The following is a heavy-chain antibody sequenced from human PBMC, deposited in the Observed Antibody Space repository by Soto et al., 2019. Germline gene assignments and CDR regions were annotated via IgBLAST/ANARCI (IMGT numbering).Heavy chain of an antibody. CDR2: VSYDGSLK. Sequence: QVQLVESGGGVVHPGRSLRLSCAASGFTFSRFGIHWVRQAPGKGLEWVAVVSYDGSLKYYADSVKGRFTISRDNSKNTLYLQMNSLRPEDTALYYCAKDSDQLLFDYYYYGMDAWGQGTTVTVSS. CDR3: AKDSDQLLFDYYYYGMDA. J-gene: IGHJ6*02. CDR1: GFTFSRFG. D-gene: IGHD2-2*01. V-gene: IGHV3-30*18.